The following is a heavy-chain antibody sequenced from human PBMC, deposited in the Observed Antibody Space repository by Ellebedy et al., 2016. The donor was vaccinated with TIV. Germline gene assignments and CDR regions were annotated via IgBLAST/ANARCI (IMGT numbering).Heavy chain of an antibody. V-gene: IGHV3-23*01. Sequence: PGGSLRLSCAASGFTFSSYAMSWVRQAPGKGLEWVSAISGSGGSTYYADSVKGRFTISRDNSKNTLYLQMNSLRAEDTAVYYCAKDQVPGYYDILTGWEGLYYFDYWGQGTLVTVSS. CDR2: ISGSGGST. CDR3: AKDQVPGYYDILTGWEGLYYFDY. D-gene: IGHD3-9*01. J-gene: IGHJ4*02. CDR1: GFTFSSYA.